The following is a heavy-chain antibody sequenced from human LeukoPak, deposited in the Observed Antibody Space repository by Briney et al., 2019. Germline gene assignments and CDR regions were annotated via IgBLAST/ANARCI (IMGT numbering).Heavy chain of an antibody. V-gene: IGHV3-7*04. CDR1: GFTFNNHF. D-gene: IGHD3-22*01. CDR3: ARALMTVPNWFDP. J-gene: IGHJ5*02. CDR2: IKEDGSEK. Sequence: GGSLRLSCEASGFTFNNHFMSWVRQAPGKGLEWVASIKEDGSEKYYVDSVEGRFTISRDNAKNSLYLQMNSLRAEDTAVYYCARALMTVPNWFDPWGQGTLATVSS.